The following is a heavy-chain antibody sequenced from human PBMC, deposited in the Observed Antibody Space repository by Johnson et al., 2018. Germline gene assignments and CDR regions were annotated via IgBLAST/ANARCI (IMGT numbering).Heavy chain of an antibody. CDR1: GFTFSSYG. CDR2: ISSDGSNK. V-gene: IGHV3-30*18. CDR3: AKDWSHPINWFDP. Sequence: QVQLVQGGGGVVQPGRSLRLSCAASGFTFSSYGMHWVRQTPGKGLEWVAVISSDGSNKYYADSVKGRFTISRDNSKNTLYLQMNSRRAEDTAVYYCAKDWSHPINWFDPWGQGTLVTVSS. J-gene: IGHJ5*02. D-gene: IGHD2-8*02.